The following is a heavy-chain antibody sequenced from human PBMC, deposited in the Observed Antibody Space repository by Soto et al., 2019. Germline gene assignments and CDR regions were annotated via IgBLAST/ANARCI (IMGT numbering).Heavy chain of an antibody. CDR1: GHTFTNCG. CDR2: INANDGET. D-gene: IGHD2-21*01. J-gene: IGHJ4*02. V-gene: IGHV1-18*04. CDR3: AVCPAIHLGGTCLDY. Sequence: ASVKGSCKASGHTFTNCGFTWARHAPGQGLQWMGWINANDGETRFAEKFQGRLTMTTDSSTTTAYMSLRSLTSDDTAVYFCAVCPAIHLGGTCLDYWGQGTLVTVSS.